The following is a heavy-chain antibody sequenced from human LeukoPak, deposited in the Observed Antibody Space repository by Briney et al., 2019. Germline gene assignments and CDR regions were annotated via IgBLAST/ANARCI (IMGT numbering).Heavy chain of an antibody. D-gene: IGHD2-2*01. CDR3: ARAYCSTTSCYPSAFDI. V-gene: IGHV4-34*01. CDR2: ISHSGST. CDR1: GGSFSGDYY. Sequence: SETLSLTCAVYGGSFSGDYYWSWIRQPPGKGLEWIGVISHSGSTDYNASLKSRVTISVDTSKNQLSLKLTSVTAADTAVYYCARAYCSTTSCYPSAFDIWGQGTMITVSS. J-gene: IGHJ3*02.